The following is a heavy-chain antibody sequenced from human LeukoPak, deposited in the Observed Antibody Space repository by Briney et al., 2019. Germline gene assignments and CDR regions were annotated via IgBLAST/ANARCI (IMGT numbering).Heavy chain of an antibody. J-gene: IGHJ4*02. Sequence: GGSLRLSCAASGFTFDDYAMHWVRQAPGEGLEWVSGISWNSGSIGYADSVKGRFTISRDNAKNSLYLQMNSLRAEDTALYYCAGSYSGSQGPFDYWGQGTLVTVSS. V-gene: IGHV3-9*01. CDR3: AGSYSGSQGPFDY. CDR1: GFTFDDYA. CDR2: ISWNSGSI. D-gene: IGHD1-26*01.